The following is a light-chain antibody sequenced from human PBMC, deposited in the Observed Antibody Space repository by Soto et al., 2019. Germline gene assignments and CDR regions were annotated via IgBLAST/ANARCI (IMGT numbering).Light chain of an antibody. Sequence: EIVLTQSPGTLSLSPGERATLSCRASQSVSINYLAWYPQKPGQAPRLLIYGASSRATGIPDRFSGSGSGTDFTLTINGLEPEDFAEYYCQQSDTFGPGTKVDIK. J-gene: IGKJ3*01. CDR1: QSVSINY. V-gene: IGKV3-20*01. CDR2: GAS. CDR3: QQSDT.